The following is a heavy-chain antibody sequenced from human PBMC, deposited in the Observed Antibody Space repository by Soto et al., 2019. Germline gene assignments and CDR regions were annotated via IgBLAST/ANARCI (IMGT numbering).Heavy chain of an antibody. CDR2: LSYDGSNK. CDR1: GLTFSTYG. D-gene: IGHD1-26*01. Sequence: QVQLVESGGGVVQPGGSLRLSCAASGLTFSTYGLHWVRQAPGKGLEWVALLSYDGSNKFYADSVKGRFTISRDNSKNTLYLQMSSLRADDTALYYCARSGGTYSNWFGPWGQGTLVTVSS. J-gene: IGHJ5*02. V-gene: IGHV3-30-3*01. CDR3: ARSGGTYSNWFGP.